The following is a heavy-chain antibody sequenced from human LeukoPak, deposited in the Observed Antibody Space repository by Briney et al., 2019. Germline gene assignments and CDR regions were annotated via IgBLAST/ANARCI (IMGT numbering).Heavy chain of an antibody. CDR1: GFSFSRNG. J-gene: IGHJ4*02. D-gene: IGHD2-2*01. CDR3: ARDLYQPLFFDY. V-gene: IGHV3-30*02. Sequence: HPGGSLRLSCAASGFSFSRNGMHWVRQAPGKGLEWVAFIRYDGSNKYYADSVKGRFTISRDNARNTLYLQMNSLRAEDTAVYYCARDLYQPLFFDYGAKGPLVTASP. CDR2: IRYDGSNK.